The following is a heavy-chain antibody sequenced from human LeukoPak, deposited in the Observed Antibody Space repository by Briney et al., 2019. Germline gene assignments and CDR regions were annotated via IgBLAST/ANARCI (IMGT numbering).Heavy chain of an antibody. J-gene: IGHJ4*02. D-gene: IGHD5-12*01. Sequence: PSETLSLTCGVSGGSVSNTNWWTWGRPPPGRGLEWIGEFHLDGRNNYNPSLESRLTMSVDVSENQVSLKLTSVTAADTAVYYCARGARGYSGYDKDWGQGTLVTVSS. CDR3: ARGARGYSGYDKD. CDR2: FHLDGRN. V-gene: IGHV4-4*02. CDR1: GGSVSNTNW.